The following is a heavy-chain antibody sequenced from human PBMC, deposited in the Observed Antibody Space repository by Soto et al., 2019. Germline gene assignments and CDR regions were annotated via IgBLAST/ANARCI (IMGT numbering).Heavy chain of an antibody. CDR3: AARHFWSGPWTHTRLDY. CDR1: GGSFSGYY. J-gene: IGHJ4*02. D-gene: IGHD3-3*02. CDR2: ISHSGST. Sequence: SETLSLTCAVYGGSFSGYYWCWIRQPPGKGPEWIGQISHSGSTNYNPSLTSRVTISVDKSKNHFSLKLTSVTAADTAVYYCAARHFWSGPWTHTRLDYWGQGTLVTVSS. V-gene: IGHV4-34*01.